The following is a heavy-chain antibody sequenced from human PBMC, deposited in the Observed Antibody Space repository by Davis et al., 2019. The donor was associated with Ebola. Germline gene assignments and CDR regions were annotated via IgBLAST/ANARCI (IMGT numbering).Heavy chain of an antibody. J-gene: IGHJ4*02. CDR1: GFTFSSNS. V-gene: IGHV3-21*01. CDR3: ARDVYSSGWYLAY. D-gene: IGHD6-19*01. Sequence: GGSLRLSCAASGFTFSSNSMNWVRQAPGKGLEWVSFISSSSNYIYYADSVKGRFTVSRDNAKNTLYLQMNSLRAEDTAVYYCARDVYSSGWYLAYWGQGTLVTVSS. CDR2: ISSSSNYI.